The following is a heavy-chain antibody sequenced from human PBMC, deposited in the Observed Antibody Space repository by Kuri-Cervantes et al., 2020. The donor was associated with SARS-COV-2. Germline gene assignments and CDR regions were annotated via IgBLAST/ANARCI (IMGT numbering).Heavy chain of an antibody. CDR1: GGSISSYY. V-gene: IGHV4-59*12. D-gene: IGHD1-26*01. Sequence: GSLRLSCTVSGGSISSYYWSWIRQPPGQGLEWIGYINYSGSTNYNPSLKSRDTISVDTSKNQYSLKLSSVTAADTAVYYCASPRAYSGSADLAFDIWGQGTMVTGSS. J-gene: IGHJ3*02. CDR3: ASPRAYSGSADLAFDI. CDR2: INYSGST.